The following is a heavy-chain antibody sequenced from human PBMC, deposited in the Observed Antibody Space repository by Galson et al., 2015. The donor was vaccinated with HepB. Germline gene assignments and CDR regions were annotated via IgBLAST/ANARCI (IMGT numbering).Heavy chain of an antibody. CDR2: ISGSGGST. Sequence: SLRLSCAASGFTFSSYAMSWVRQAPGKGLEWVSAISGSGGSTYYADSVKGRFTISRDNSKNTLYLQMNSLRAEDTAVYYCAKANYDFWSGYYPGYFDYWGQGTLVTVSS. V-gene: IGHV3-23*01. CDR1: GFTFSSYA. J-gene: IGHJ4*02. D-gene: IGHD3-3*01. CDR3: AKANYDFWSGYYPGYFDY.